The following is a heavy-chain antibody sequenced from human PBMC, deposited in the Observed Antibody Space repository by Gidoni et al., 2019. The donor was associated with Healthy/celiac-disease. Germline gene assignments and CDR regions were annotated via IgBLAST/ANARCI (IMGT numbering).Heavy chain of an antibody. CDR3: AKDRVGATVSGAFDI. CDR1: GFTFRSYA. CDR2: ISGSGGST. Sequence: EVQLLESGGGLVQPGGSLRLSCAASGFTFRSYAMSWFRQAPGKGLEWVAAISGSGGSTYYADSVKGRFTISRDNSKNTLYLQMNSLRAEDTAVYYCAKDRVGATVSGAFDIWGQGTMVTVSS. J-gene: IGHJ3*02. D-gene: IGHD1-26*01. V-gene: IGHV3-23*01.